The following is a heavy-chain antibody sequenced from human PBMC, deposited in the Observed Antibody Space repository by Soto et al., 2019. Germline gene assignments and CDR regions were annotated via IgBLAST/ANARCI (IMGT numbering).Heavy chain of an antibody. V-gene: IGHV3-30*03. CDR1: GFFFRNFX. D-gene: IGHD1-26*01. J-gene: IGHJ4*02. CDR3: VQGASTAHQPLDS. CDR2: ISGDGNDK. Sequence: QVQLVESGGGVVQPGRSLRLSCAASGFFFRNFXXXXXRRAPGKGLEWVAAISGDGNDKYYPDSMKGRFTISRDNFNNTLYLQLNSLRPEDTAVYHCVQGASTAHQPLDSWGQGVLVTVSS.